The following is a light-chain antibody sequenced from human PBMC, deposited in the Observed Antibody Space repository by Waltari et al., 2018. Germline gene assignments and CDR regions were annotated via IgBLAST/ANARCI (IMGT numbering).Light chain of an antibody. CDR1: QSISSTY. V-gene: IGKV3-20*01. Sequence: ETVLTQSPGTLSLSPGDRATLSCRASQSISSTYLAWYQQKPGQPPRLLIFGASSRATGTPDRFSGSGSGTDFTLTISRLEPEDFAVYYCQQYGTARAFGQGTKVEL. CDR2: GAS. CDR3: QQYGTARA. J-gene: IGKJ1*01.